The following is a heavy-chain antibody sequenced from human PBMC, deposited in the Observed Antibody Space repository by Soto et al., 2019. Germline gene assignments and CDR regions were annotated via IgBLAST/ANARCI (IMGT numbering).Heavy chain of an antibody. D-gene: IGHD2-15*01. V-gene: IGHV4-61*01. CDR3: ARVLVGRTLSWFYFDT. CDR2: ISYSGKT. CDR1: GGSVNSGSHY. J-gene: IGHJ4*02. Sequence: QVQLSESGPGLVKPSATLSLSCTVSGGSVNSGSHYWAWIRQPPGKGLEWIGHISYSGKTDYSPSFRSRVTMSRDKSKKQFALRLTSVTAADTAVYYCARVLVGRTLSWFYFDTWGQGTLVTVS.